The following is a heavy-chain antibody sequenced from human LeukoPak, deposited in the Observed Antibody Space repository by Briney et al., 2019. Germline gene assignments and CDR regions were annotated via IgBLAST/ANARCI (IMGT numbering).Heavy chain of an antibody. CDR3: ARGSGWFVY. J-gene: IGHJ5*01. CDR2: IYYSGTT. CDR1: GDSIASSGYY. Sequence: SETLSLTCTVSGDSIASSGYYWSWVRQPPGKGLEWIATIYYSGTTYYNAPLKSRVTISVDTSKNQFSLKMSSVTAADTAVYYCARGSGWFVYWGQGTLVTVSS. D-gene: IGHD6-25*01. V-gene: IGHV4-39*07.